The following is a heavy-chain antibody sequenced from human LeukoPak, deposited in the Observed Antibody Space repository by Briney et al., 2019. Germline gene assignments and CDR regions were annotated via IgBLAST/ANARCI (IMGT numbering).Heavy chain of an antibody. CDR2: INWDGSTT. V-gene: IGHV3-20*04. CDR1: GFVFDDYG. CDR3: ARDREGQLLWFGELGY. Sequence: GGSLRLSCAASGFVFDDYGMSWVRQAPGKGLEWVSAINWDGSTTSYADSVKGRFTISRDKAKKSLYLQMSSLRAEDTALYYCARDREGQLLWFGELGYWGQGSLVTVSS. J-gene: IGHJ4*02. D-gene: IGHD3-10*01.